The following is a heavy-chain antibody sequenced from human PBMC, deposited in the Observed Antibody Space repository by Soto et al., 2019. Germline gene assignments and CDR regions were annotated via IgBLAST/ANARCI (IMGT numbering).Heavy chain of an antibody. D-gene: IGHD3-10*01. J-gene: IGHJ4*02. V-gene: IGHV3-33*01. Sequence: GGSLRLSCAASGFTFSSYGMHWVRQAPGKGLEWVAVIWYDGSNKYYADSVKGRFTISRDNSKNTLYLQMNSLRAEDTAVYYCARDVSSSPADLFDYWGQGTLVTVSS. CDR2: IWYDGSNK. CDR3: ARDVSSSPADLFDY. CDR1: GFTFSSYG.